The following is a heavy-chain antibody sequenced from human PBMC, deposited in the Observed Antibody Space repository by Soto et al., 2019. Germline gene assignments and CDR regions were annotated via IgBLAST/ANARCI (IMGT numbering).Heavy chain of an antibody. CDR2: VYYSGAT. Sequence: SETLSLTCTVSGDSMATGGHYYNWIRQVPGKGLEWIGYVYYSGATHYTPSLRARATISRDTSKNQFSLRLISVTAADTALYYCAIDKDLQPTVWGFWGQGIPVTVSS. CDR1: GDSMATGGHY. CDR3: AIDKDLQPTVWGF. V-gene: IGHV4-31*03. J-gene: IGHJ4*02. D-gene: IGHD3-16*01.